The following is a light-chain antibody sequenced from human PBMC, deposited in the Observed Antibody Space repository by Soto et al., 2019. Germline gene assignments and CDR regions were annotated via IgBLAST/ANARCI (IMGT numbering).Light chain of an antibody. CDR1: QSISSW. Sequence: DIQMTQSPSTLSASVGDRVTITCRASQSISSWLAWYQQKPGKAPKLLIYDASSLESGVPSRFSGCGSGTEFTLTNNNLQPDDFASYYCQQYNSYPRTFGQGTKVEIK. CDR2: DAS. J-gene: IGKJ1*01. CDR3: QQYNSYPRT. V-gene: IGKV1-5*01.